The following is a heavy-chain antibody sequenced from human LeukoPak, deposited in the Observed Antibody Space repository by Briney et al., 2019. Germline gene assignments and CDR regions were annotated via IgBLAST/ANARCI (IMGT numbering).Heavy chain of an antibody. J-gene: IGHJ4*02. V-gene: IGHV1-18*01. CDR1: GYTFTSYG. D-gene: IGHD3-22*01. CDR2: ISAYNGNT. CDR3: VRTGYYDSSGYLEPYY. Sequence: ASVKVSCKASGYTFTSYGISWVRQAPGQGLEWMGWISAYNGNTNYAQKLQGRVTMTTDTSTSTAYMELRSLRSDDTAVYYCVRTGYYDSSGYLEPYYWGQGTLVTVSS.